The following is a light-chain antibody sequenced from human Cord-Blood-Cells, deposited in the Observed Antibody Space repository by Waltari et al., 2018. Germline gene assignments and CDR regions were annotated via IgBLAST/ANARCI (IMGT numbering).Light chain of an antibody. CDR3: QQYYSTPLT. V-gene: IGKV4-1*01. Sequence: DIVMTQSPDSLAVSLGVRATITWNTSQSVLYSSNNKNYLAWYQQKPGQPSILPIYWASTRESGVPDRFSGSGSGTDFTLTISSLQAEDVAVYYCQQYYSTPLTFGGGTKVEIK. CDR2: WAS. J-gene: IGKJ4*01. CDR1: QSVLYSSNNKNY.